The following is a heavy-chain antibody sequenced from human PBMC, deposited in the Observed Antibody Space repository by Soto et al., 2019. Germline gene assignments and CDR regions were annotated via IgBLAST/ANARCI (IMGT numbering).Heavy chain of an antibody. J-gene: IGHJ3*01. CDR3: AREGTSPYGGFDV. CDR2: FSSVEGDK. CDR1: GFTLSNYA. Sequence: QVQVVESGGGVVQPGRSLRLSCEASGFTLSNYAMHWVRQAPGKGLEWVASFSSVEGDKFYAASVKGRVTISRDNSKNTLYLQMDSLRFDDSAVYFCAREGTSPYGGFDVWGQGTMVTVSS. D-gene: IGHD2-21*01. V-gene: IGHV3-30-3*01.